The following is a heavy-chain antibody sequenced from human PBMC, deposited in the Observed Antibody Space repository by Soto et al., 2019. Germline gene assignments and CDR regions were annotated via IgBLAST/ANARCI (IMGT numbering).Heavy chain of an antibody. Sequence: ESGGGLVQPGGSLRLSCAASGFTFSSYAMSWVRQAPGKGLEWVSATSGSGGTTYYADSVKGRFTISRDNSKNTLYLQMNSLRAEDTAVYYCARSLADSSGYHSRTFDYWGQGTLVTVSS. J-gene: IGHJ4*02. CDR2: TSGSGGTT. CDR3: ARSLADSSGYHSRTFDY. CDR1: GFTFSSYA. D-gene: IGHD3-22*01. V-gene: IGHV3-23*01.